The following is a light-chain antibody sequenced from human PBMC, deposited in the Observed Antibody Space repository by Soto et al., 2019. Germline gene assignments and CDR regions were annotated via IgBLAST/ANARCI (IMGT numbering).Light chain of an antibody. CDR1: QTVRNNY. J-gene: IGKJ4*01. CDR3: QQFSSYPLT. Sequence: VLTQSPGTLSWSPGERATLSCRSSQTVRNNYLAWYQEKPGQAPRLLIYDASSRATGIPDRFSGGGSGTDFTLTISRLEPEDFAVYYCQQFSSYPLTFGGGTKVDSK. V-gene: IGKV3-20*01. CDR2: DAS.